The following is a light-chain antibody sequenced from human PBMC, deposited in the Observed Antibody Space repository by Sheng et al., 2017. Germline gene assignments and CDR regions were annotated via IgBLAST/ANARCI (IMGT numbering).Light chain of an antibody. CDR3: QQYNNWPRT. J-gene: IGKJ1*01. CDR1: QSVSSN. V-gene: IGKV3-15*01. Sequence: EIVMTQSPATLSVSPGEXATLSCRASQSVSSNLAWYQQKPGQAPRLLIYGASTRATGIPARFSGSGSGTEFTLTISSLQSEDFAVYYCQQYNNWPRTFGQRTEGGNQT. CDR2: GAS.